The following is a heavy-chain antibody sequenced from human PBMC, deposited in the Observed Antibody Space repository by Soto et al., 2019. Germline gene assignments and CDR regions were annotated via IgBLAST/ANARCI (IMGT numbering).Heavy chain of an antibody. D-gene: IGHD2-2*01. J-gene: IGHJ6*02. CDR2: IFSNDEK. CDR3: ARIRHCSSTSCYPPYYYYYGMDV. CDR1: GFSLSNARMG. V-gene: IGHV2-26*01. Sequence: QVTSKESGPVLVKPTETLTLTCTVSGFSLSNARMGVSWIRQPPGKALEWLAHIFSNDEKSYSTSLKSRLTRPKDTPKSQVDRTMTNMDPVDTATYYCARIRHCSSTSCYPPYYYYYGMDVWGQGTTVTVSS.